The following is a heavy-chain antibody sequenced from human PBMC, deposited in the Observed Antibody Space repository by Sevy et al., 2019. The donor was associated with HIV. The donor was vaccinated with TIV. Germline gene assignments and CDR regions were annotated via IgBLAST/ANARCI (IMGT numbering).Heavy chain of an antibody. V-gene: IGHV3-43*01. D-gene: IGHD3-9*01. CDR1: GFTFDDYT. Sequence: GGCLRLSCAASGFTFDDYTMHWVRQAPGKGLEWISLISWEGGSTYYADSVKGRFTISRDNSNNSLYLQMNSLRTEDTALYYCAKDTASPSMTGYYYYGMDVWGQGTTVTVSS. CDR3: AKDTASPSMTGYYYYGMDV. CDR2: ISWEGGST. J-gene: IGHJ6*02.